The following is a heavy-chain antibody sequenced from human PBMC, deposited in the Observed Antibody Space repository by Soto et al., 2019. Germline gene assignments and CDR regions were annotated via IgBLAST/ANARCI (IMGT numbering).Heavy chain of an antibody. CDR1: GGTFSSYA. Sequence: QVQLVQSGAEVKKPGSSVKVSCKASGGTFSSYAISWVRQAPGQGLEWMGGIIPIFGTANYAQKFQGRVTITADESTSTAYMELSSLRSEDTAVYYGARPRYYYDSSNDAFDIWGQGTMVTVSS. V-gene: IGHV1-69*01. J-gene: IGHJ3*02. CDR3: ARPRYYYDSSNDAFDI. CDR2: IIPIFGTA. D-gene: IGHD3-22*01.